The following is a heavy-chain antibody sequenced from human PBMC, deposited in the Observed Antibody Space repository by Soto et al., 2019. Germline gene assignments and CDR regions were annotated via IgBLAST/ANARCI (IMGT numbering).Heavy chain of an antibody. CDR2: IYYRGTT. CDR1: GGSISSGGYY. CDR3: AGILVVEASLFDY. J-gene: IGHJ4*02. D-gene: IGHD2-2*01. Sequence: QVQLQESGPGLVKPSQTLSLTCTVSGGSISSGGYYWSWIRQHPGKGLEWIGYIYYRGTTYYNPSVRSRVTISVDASKNQFSLKLRSVPAADTAVYYCAGILVVEASLFDYWGQGTLVTVSS. V-gene: IGHV4-31*03.